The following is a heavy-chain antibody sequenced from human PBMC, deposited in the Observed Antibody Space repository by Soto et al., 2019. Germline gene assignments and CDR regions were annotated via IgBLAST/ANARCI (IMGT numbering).Heavy chain of an antibody. Sequence: EWMGGIIPIFGTANYAQKFQGRVTITADESTSTAYMELSSLRSEDTAVYYCARGALFAGFEYFQHWGQGTLVTVSS. V-gene: IGHV1-69*01. J-gene: IGHJ1*01. D-gene: IGHD3-9*01. CDR2: IIPIFGTA. CDR3: ARGALFAGFEYFQH.